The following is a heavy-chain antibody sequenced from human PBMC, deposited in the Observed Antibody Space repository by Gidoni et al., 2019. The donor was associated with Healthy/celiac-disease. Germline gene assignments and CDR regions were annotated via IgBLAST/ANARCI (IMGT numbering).Heavy chain of an antibody. CDR2: IIPIFGTA. CDR3: ARDRLWDYGDYDWYFDL. Sequence: QVQLVQSGAEVKKPGSSVKVSCKASGGTFSSYAISWVRQAPGQGLEWMGGIIPIFGTANYAQKFQGRVTITADESTSTAYMELSSLRSEDTAVYYCARDRLWDYGDYDWYFDLWGRGTLVTVSS. D-gene: IGHD4-17*01. V-gene: IGHV1-69*01. CDR1: GGTFSSYA. J-gene: IGHJ2*01.